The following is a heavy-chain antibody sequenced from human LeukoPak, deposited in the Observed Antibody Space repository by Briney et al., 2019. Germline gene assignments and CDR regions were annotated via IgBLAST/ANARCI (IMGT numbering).Heavy chain of an antibody. J-gene: IGHJ4*02. CDR2: IYHSGST. CDR3: ARSFLTNYYIDY. CDR1: GGSISSGGYS. V-gene: IGHV4-30-2*01. Sequence: SSETLSLTCAVSGGSISSGGYSWSWIRQPPGKGLEWIGYIYHSGSTYYNPSLKSRVTISVDRSKNQFSLKLSSVTAADTAVYYCARSFLTNYYIDYWGQGTLVTVSS. D-gene: IGHD3-9*01.